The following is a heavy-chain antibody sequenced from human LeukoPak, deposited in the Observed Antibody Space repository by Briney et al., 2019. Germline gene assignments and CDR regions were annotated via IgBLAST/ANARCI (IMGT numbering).Heavy chain of an antibody. V-gene: IGHV3-21*01. Sequence: GGSLRLSCAASGFTFSNYNMNWVRQAPGKGLEWVSSISSGGNYIYYADSVKGRFTISRDNAKNSLYLQMNSLRAEDTAVYYCANSETSGMDVWGQGTTVTVSS. CDR1: GFTFSNYN. CDR3: ANSETSGMDV. D-gene: IGHD2-2*01. CDR2: ISSGGNYI. J-gene: IGHJ6*02.